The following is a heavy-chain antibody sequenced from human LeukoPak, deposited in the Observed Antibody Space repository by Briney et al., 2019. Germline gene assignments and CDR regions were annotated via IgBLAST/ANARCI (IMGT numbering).Heavy chain of an antibody. J-gene: IGHJ4*02. D-gene: IGHD5-18*01. V-gene: IGHV3-11*01. CDR2: ISSSGSTI. CDR3: AREGENTAMVFDY. Sequence: GGSLRLSCAAPGFTFSDYYMSWIRQAPGKGLEWVSYISSSGSTICYADSVKGRFTISRDNAKNSLYLQMNSLRAEDSAVYYCAREGENTAMVFDYWGQGTLVTVSS. CDR1: GFTFSDYY.